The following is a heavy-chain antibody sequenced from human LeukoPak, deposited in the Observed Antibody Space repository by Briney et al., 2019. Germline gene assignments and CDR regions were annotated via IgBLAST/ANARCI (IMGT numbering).Heavy chain of an antibody. CDR3: ARGRFLDAFDI. V-gene: IGHV4-59*01. J-gene: IGHJ3*02. D-gene: IGHD3-3*01. Sequence: SETLSLTCTVSGGSISSYYWSWIRQPPGKGLEWIGYIYYSGSTKYKPSLKSRVTISVDTSKNQFSLKLSSVTAANTAVYYCARGRFLDAFDIWGQGTMVTVSS. CDR1: GGSISSYY. CDR2: IYYSGST.